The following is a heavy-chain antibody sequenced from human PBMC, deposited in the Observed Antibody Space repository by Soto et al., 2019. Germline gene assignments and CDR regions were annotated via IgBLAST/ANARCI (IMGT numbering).Heavy chain of an antibody. CDR3: ALGHSYYYYGMDV. J-gene: IGHJ6*02. Sequence: SETLSLTCAVYGGSFSGYYWNWIRQPPGKGLEWIGEIDHSGSTKYNPSLKSRVTISVDTSKNQFSLKVSSVTAADTAVYYCALGHSYYYYGMDVWGQGTTVTVSS. CDR1: GGSFSGYY. V-gene: IGHV4-34*01. CDR2: IDHSGST. D-gene: IGHD3-16*01.